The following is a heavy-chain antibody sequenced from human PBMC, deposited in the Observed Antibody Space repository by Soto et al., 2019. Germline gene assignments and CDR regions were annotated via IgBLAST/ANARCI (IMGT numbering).Heavy chain of an antibody. D-gene: IGHD3-22*01. CDR1: GFTVSRNY. V-gene: IGHV3-53*01. CDR2: IYSGGAT. CDR3: ARGLGRPYYDSSAYFHLDY. J-gene: IGHJ4*02. Sequence: EVQLVESGGGLIQPGGSLRLSCAASGFTVSRNYMNWVRQAPGKGLEWVSVIYSGGATYYADSVKGRFTISRDNSQNTLYHQMNSLRDEDTAVYYCARGLGRPYYDSSAYFHLDYWGQGTLVTVSS.